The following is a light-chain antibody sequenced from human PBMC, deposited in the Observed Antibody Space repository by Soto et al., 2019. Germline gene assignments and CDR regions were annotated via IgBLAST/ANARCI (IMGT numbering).Light chain of an antibody. Sequence: QSALTQPRSVSGSPGQSVTISCTGSTSDVGGYNYVSWHQHHPGKAPKLMIYDVSKRPSGVPDRYSGSKSGNTASLTISGLQAEDEADYYCCSYAGSYTWVFGGGTKLTVL. CDR2: DVS. CDR3: CSYAGSYTWV. V-gene: IGLV2-11*01. CDR1: TSDVGGYNY. J-gene: IGLJ3*02.